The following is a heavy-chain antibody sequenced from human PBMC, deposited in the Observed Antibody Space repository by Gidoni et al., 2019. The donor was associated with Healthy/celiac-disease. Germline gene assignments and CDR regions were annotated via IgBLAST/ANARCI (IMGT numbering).Heavy chain of an antibody. V-gene: IGHV3-23*01. CDR3: AKDLYYYDYVWGSYRTDAFDI. Sequence: EVQLLESGGGLVQPGGSLRLSCAASGLPFSSYAMSCVRQAPGKGLEWVSAISGSGGSTYYADSVKGRFTISRDNSKNTLYLQMNSLRAEDTAVYYCAKDLYYYDYVWGSYRTDAFDIWGQGTMVTVSS. CDR1: GLPFSSYA. J-gene: IGHJ3*02. CDR2: ISGSGGST. D-gene: IGHD3-16*02.